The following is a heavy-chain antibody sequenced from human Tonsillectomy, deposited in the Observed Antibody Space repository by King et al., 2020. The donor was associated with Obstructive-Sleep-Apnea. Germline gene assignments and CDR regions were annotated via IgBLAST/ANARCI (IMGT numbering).Heavy chain of an antibody. J-gene: IGHJ3*02. CDR1: GFTFSRYW. CDR3: TRETLQLDAFDI. CDR2: INSDGRRT. D-gene: IGHD6-13*01. Sequence: VQLVESGGGLVQPGGSLRLSCAASGFTFSRYWMHWVRHAPGKGLVWVSGINSDGRRTRYADSVKGRFTISRDHAKNTLYLQMNSLRAEDTAVYYCTRETLQLDAFDIWGQGTMVTVSS. V-gene: IGHV3-74*01.